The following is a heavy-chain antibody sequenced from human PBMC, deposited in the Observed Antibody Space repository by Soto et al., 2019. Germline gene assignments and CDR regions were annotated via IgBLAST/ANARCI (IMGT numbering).Heavy chain of an antibody. D-gene: IGHD6-19*01. V-gene: IGHV3-30*18. CDR2: ISYDGSNK. Sequence: QVQLVESGGGVVQPGRSLRLSCAASGFTFSSYGMHWVRQAPGKGLEWVAVISYDGSNKYYADSVKGRFTISRDNSKNEVYLQMNSLRAEDTAVYYCAKDSSSGWEGIYYYYYGMDVWGQGTTVTVSS. J-gene: IGHJ6*02. CDR1: GFTFSSYG. CDR3: AKDSSSGWEGIYYYYYGMDV.